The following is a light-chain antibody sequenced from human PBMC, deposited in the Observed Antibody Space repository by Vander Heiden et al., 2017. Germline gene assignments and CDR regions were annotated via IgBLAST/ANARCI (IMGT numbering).Light chain of an antibody. CDR2: DAS. J-gene: IGKJ4*01. V-gene: IGKV3D-11*01. Sequence: DIVLTQSPATLSLSPGERDTLSCRASQDIGGYLAWYQQKPGQAPRVLIYDASNMPTGIPARFSGSGSGTDFTLTISSLEPEDFAVYYCQQRSSWPLTFGGGTKVEI. CDR1: QDIGGY. CDR3: QQRSSWPLT.